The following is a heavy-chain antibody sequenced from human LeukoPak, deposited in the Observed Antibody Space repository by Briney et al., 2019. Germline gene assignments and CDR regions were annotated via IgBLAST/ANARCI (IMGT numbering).Heavy chain of an antibody. Sequence: PGGSLRLSCAASGFTFSSYAMSWVRQAPGKGLEWVSAISGSGGSTYYADSVKGRFTISRDNSKNTLYLQMNSLRAEDTAVYYCAKDLDYYYGSGSYDYWGQGTLVTVSS. D-gene: IGHD3-10*01. V-gene: IGHV3-23*01. J-gene: IGHJ4*02. CDR3: AKDLDYYYGSGSYDY. CDR1: GFTFSSYA. CDR2: ISGSGGST.